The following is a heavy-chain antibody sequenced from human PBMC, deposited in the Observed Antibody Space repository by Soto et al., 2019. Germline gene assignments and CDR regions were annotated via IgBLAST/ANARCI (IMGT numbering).Heavy chain of an antibody. CDR1: GGSISSGGYY. J-gene: IGHJ3*02. CDR3: ARGKARVVPAAINDAFDS. Sequence: SETLSLTCTVSGGSISSGGYYWSWIRQHPGKGLEWIGYIYYSGSTYYNPSLKSRVTISVDTSKNQFSLKLSSVTAADTAVYYCARGKARVVPAAINDAFDSWGQGTMVTVSS. CDR2: IYYSGST. D-gene: IGHD2-2*01. V-gene: IGHV4-31*03.